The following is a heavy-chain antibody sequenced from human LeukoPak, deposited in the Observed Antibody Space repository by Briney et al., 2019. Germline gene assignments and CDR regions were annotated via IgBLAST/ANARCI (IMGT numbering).Heavy chain of an antibody. Sequence: PGGSLRLSCAASGFTFSSYRMNWVRQAPGKGLEWVTSISSSSSYIYYADSVKGRFTISRDNAKNSLYLQMNSLRAEDTAVYYCARQYSNYPDYWGQGTLVTVSS. J-gene: IGHJ4*02. CDR3: ARQYSNYPDY. D-gene: IGHD4-11*01. V-gene: IGHV3-21*01. CDR2: ISSSSSYI. CDR1: GFTFSSYR.